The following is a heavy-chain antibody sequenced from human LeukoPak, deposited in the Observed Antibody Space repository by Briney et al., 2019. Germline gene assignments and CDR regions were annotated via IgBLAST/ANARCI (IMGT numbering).Heavy chain of an antibody. D-gene: IGHD3-22*01. CDR3: ARDPSGYYDSSGWRYYYYYMDV. V-gene: IGHV1-46*01. Sequence: ASVKVSCKASGYTFTSYYMHWVRQAPGQGLEWMGIINPSGGSTSYAQKFQGRVTMTRDMSTSTVYMELSSLRSEDTAVYYCARDPSGYYDSSGWRYYYYYMDVWGKGTTVTVSS. CDR2: INPSGGST. CDR1: GYTFTSYY. J-gene: IGHJ6*03.